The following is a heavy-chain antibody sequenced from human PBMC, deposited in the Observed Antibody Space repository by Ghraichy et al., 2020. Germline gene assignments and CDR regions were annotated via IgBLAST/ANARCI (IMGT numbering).Heavy chain of an antibody. CDR1: GGSISSSNW. J-gene: IGHJ5*02. V-gene: IGHV4-4*02. D-gene: IGHD3-10*01. CDR3: ATCERQTGSGSYYSWFDP. Sequence: SETLSLTCAVSGGSISSSNWWSWVRQPPGKGLEWIGEIYHSGSTNYNPSLKSRVTISVDKSKNQFSLKLSSVTAADTAVYYCATCERQTGSGSYYSWFDPWGQGTLVTVSS. CDR2: IYHSGST.